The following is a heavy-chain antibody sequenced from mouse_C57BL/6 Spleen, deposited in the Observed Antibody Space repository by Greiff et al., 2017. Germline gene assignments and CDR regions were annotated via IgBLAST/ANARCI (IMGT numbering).Heavy chain of an antibody. CDR2: IYPGSGNT. J-gene: IGHJ2*01. V-gene: IGHV1-76*01. CDR3: AREGVYYGSRYFDY. D-gene: IGHD1-1*01. Sequence: QVQLKQSGAELVRPGASVKLSCKASGYTFTDYYINWVKQRPGQGLEWIARIYPGSGNTYYNEKFKGKATLTAEKSSSTAYMQLSSLTSEDSAVYFCAREGVYYGSRYFDYWGQGTTLTVSS. CDR1: GYTFTDYY.